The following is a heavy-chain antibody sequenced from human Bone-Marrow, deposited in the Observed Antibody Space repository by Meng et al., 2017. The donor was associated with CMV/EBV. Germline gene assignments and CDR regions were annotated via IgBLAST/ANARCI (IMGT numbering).Heavy chain of an antibody. CDR3: ARGSFGYSYGFFDH. V-gene: IGHV3-11*06. CDR1: GFTFSDYY. Sequence: ASGFTFSDYYMSWIRQAPGKGLEWVSYITSSSISTKYADSVKGRFTISRDNAKNSLFLQMNSLRADDTAVYYCARGSFGYSYGFFDHWGQGTLVTVSS. CDR2: ITSSSIST. D-gene: IGHD5-18*01. J-gene: IGHJ4*02.